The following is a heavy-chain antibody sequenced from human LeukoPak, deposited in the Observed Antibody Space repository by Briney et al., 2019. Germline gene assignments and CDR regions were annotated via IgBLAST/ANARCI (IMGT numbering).Heavy chain of an antibody. J-gene: IGHJ4*02. V-gene: IGHV1-18*01. CDR3: ARGRLVRGSYRPEVFDY. CDR1: GYTFTSYG. D-gene: IGHD3-16*02. CDR2: ISAYNGNT. Sequence: ASVKVSCKASGYTFTSYGISWVRQAPGQGLEWMGWISAYNGNTNYAQKLQGRVTMTTDTSTSTAYMELRSLRSDDTAVYYCARGRLVRGSYRPEVFDYWGQGTLVTVSS.